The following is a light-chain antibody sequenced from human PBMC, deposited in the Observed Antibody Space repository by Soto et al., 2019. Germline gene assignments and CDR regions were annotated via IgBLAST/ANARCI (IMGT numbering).Light chain of an antibody. CDR1: QSVRSN. CDR3: QQRDNWPWT. CDR2: DAS. J-gene: IGKJ1*01. V-gene: IGKV3-11*01. Sequence: EIVLTQSPATLSLSPGERATLSCRASQSVRSNLAWYQHKPGQAPRLLIYDASNRATGIPGRFSGSGSGTDFTLTISNLEPEYFAVYYCQQRDNWPWTFGQGAKVEIK.